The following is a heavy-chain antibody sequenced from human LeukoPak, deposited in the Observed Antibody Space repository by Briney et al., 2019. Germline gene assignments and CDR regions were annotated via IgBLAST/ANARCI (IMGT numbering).Heavy chain of an antibody. J-gene: IGHJ5*02. Sequence: PSETLSLTCAVCGGSFSGYYWSWIRQPPGKGLEWIGEINHSGSTNYNPSLKSRVTISVDTSKNQFSLKLSSVTAADTAVYYCARGFQSGIGELFGNWFDPWGQGTLVTVSS. CDR2: INHSGST. CDR1: GGSFSGYY. CDR3: ARGFQSGIGELFGNWFDP. V-gene: IGHV4-34*01. D-gene: IGHD3-10*01.